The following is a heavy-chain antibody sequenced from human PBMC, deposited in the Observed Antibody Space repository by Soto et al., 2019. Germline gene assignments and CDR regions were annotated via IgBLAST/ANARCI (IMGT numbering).Heavy chain of an antibody. CDR2: ISSDGATA. CDR1: GFILSRYW. Sequence: AQRLSCAASGFILSRYWMYSLRQRPGKGLEWVSRISSDGATASLPDSVEGRFAGSRDNAKSEVFLQMNSLRVDDTGVYVCARVQPDGVPTYCDHWSQRVRVTVSS. J-gene: IGHJ4*02. D-gene: IGHD3-10*01. V-gene: IGHV3-74*01. CDR3: ARVQPDGVPTYCDH.